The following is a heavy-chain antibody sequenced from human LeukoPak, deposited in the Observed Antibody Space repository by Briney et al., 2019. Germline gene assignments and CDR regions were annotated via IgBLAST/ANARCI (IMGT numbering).Heavy chain of an antibody. J-gene: IGHJ4*02. CDR1: GFTLSSYA. V-gene: IGHV3-23*01. D-gene: IGHD1-26*01. CDR3: AKSPYSGPYNSYFDY. Sequence: PGRSLRLSCVVSGFTLSSYAMSWVRQAPGKGLEWVSGIIGSAGVTFYADSVKGRVTISRDSSKNTLYLQMNSLRAEDTAVYYCAKSPYSGPYNSYFDYWGQGTLVTVSS. CDR2: IIGSAGVT.